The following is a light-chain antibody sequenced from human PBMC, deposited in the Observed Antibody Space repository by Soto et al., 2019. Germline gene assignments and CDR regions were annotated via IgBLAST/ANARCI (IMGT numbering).Light chain of an antibody. V-gene: IGKV3-15*01. CDR1: QSVSSN. CDR2: GAS. J-gene: IGKJ1*01. Sequence: EIVMTQSPATLSVSPGERATLSCRASQSVSSNLAWYQRKPGQAPRLLIYGASTRATAIPARFSGSGSGTEFTLTISSLQSEDFAVYYCQQYNNWPVTFGQGTKVDIK. CDR3: QQYNNWPVT.